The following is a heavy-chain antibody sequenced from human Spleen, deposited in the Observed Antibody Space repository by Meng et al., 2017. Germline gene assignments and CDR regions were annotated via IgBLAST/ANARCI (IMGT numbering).Heavy chain of an antibody. Sequence: HGELEQWGAGLLEPSETLSLNCSGYGGSFSGYYWSWIRQPPGKGLEWIGEIKHSGSTKYNASLKSRVTISLDTSKNQFSLRMASMTAADTAVYYCALLGVVETTSLEDHWGQGTLVTVSS. CDR2: IKHSGST. D-gene: IGHD2-21*02. CDR3: ALLGVVETTSLEDH. V-gene: IGHV4-34*01. CDR1: GGSFSGYY. J-gene: IGHJ4*02.